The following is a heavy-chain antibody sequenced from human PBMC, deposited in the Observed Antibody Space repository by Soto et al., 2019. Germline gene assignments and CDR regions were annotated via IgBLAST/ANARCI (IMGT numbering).Heavy chain of an antibody. D-gene: IGHD2-15*01. CDR2: ISGSGDGT. V-gene: IGHV3-23*01. CDR1: GFTFNNYA. J-gene: IGHJ4*02. CDR3: AQDPGYCSFGRCSRVDY. Sequence: EVQLLESGGGLIQPGGSMRLSCAASGFTFNNYAMSWVRQAPGKGLEWVSVISGSGDGTYYADSVKGRFTISRDNSKNTLYLHMNSLKLEDTAVYYCAQDPGYCSFGRCSRVDYWGQGTLVTVSS.